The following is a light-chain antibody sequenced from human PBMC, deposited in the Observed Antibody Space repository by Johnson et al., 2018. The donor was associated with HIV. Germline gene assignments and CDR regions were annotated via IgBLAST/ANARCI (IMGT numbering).Light chain of an antibody. CDR2: ENT. J-gene: IGLJ1*01. Sequence: PPSVSAAPGPKVTISCSGSSYNLGNSYVSWYQQLPGTAPKLLIYENTKRPSGIPDRFSGSKSGTSATLGITGLQTGDEADYYCGTWDTSLSAPYVFGTGTKVTVL. CDR1: SYNLGNSY. V-gene: IGLV1-51*02. CDR3: GTWDTSLSAPYV.